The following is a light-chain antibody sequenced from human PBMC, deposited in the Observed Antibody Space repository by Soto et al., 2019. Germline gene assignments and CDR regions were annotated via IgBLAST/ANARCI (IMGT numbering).Light chain of an antibody. CDR2: DVS. CDR1: SSDVGGYNY. J-gene: IGLJ1*01. CDR3: SSYPSSSTHV. V-gene: IGLV2-14*01. Sequence: QSVLTQPASVSGSPGQSITISCTGTSSDVGGYNYVSWYQQHPGKAPKLMVYDVSNRPSGVSNRFSGSKSGNTASLTISGLQAEDEADYYCSSYPSSSTHVFGTGTKV.